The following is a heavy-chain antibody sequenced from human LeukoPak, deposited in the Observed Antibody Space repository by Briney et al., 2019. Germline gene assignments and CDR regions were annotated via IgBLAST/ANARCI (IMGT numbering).Heavy chain of an antibody. CDR2: IYYSGST. J-gene: IGHJ2*01. D-gene: IGHD1-14*01. CDR3: ARGPEYWYFDL. CDR1: GGSISSGDYY. V-gene: IGHV4-30-4*08. Sequence: PSQTLSLTCTVSGGSISSGDYYWSWIRQPPGKGLEWIGYIYYSGSTYYNPSLKSRVTISVDTSKNQFSLNLSSVTAADTPVYYCARGPEYWYFDLWGRGTLVTVSS.